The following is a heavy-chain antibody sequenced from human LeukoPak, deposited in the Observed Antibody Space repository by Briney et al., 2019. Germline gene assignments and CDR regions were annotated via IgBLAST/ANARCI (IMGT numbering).Heavy chain of an antibody. V-gene: IGHV4-61*02. D-gene: IGHD6-13*01. Sequence: TLSLTCTVSGGSIRSGSYYWSWIRQPAGKGLEWIGRIYTSGSTNYNPSLKSRVTISVDTSKNQFSLKLSSVTAADTAVYYCARAPGVAAAGFNWFDPWGQGTLVTVSS. CDR3: ARAPGVAAAGFNWFDP. CDR1: GGSIRSGSYY. CDR2: IYTSGST. J-gene: IGHJ5*02.